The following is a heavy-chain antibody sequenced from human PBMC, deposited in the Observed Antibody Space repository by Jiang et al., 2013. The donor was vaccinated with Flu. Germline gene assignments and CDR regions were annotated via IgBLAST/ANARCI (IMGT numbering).Heavy chain of an antibody. V-gene: IGHV1-69*01. D-gene: IGHD4-23*01. J-gene: IGHJ4*02. CDR1: GGTFSSYA. Sequence: VQLVESGAEVKKPGSSVKVSCKASGGTFSSYAISWVRQAPGQGLEWMGGIIPIFGTANYAQKFQGRVTITADESTSTAYMELSSLRSEDTAVYYCARDTTVVTPQGGFYFDYWGQGTLVTVSS. CDR2: IIPIFGTA. CDR3: ARDTTVVTPQGGFYFDY.